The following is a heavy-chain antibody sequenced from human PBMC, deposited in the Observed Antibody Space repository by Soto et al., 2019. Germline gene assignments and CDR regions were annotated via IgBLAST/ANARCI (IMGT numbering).Heavy chain of an antibody. CDR1: GFTFSSYS. CDR2: ISSSSSYI. CDR3: ARVLGSGSYYYYYMDV. D-gene: IGHD3-10*01. J-gene: IGHJ6*03. V-gene: IGHV3-21*01. Sequence: EVQLVESGGGLVKPGGSLRLSCAASGFTFSSYSMTWVRQAPGKGLEWVSSISSSSSYIYYADSVKGRFTISRDNAKNSLYLQMNSLRAEDTAVYYCARVLGSGSYYYYYMDVWGKGTTVTVSS.